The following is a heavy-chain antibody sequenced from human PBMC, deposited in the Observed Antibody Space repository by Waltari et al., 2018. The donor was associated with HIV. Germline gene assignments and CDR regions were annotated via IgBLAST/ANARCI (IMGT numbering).Heavy chain of an antibody. CDR2: INNDGST. Sequence: EVQLVESGGGLVQPGGSLRLSCAASGFTFSRSWMHWVRQAPGKGLVWVSRINNDGSTSYADSVKGRFTISRDNAKNTLYLQMNSLRAEDTAVYYCARDPFTNYRAFDYWGQGTLVTVSS. CDR1: GFTFSRSW. D-gene: IGHD1-7*01. V-gene: IGHV3-74*01. J-gene: IGHJ4*02. CDR3: ARDPFTNYRAFDY.